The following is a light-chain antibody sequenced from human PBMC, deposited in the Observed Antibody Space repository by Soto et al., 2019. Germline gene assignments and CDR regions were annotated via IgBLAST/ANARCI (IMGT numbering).Light chain of an antibody. J-gene: IGKJ2*01. V-gene: IGKV3-20*01. CDR3: QQYGSTYT. CDR1: QSVSSSY. CDR2: GAS. Sequence: EIVLTQSPGTLSLSPGERATLSFRASQSVSSSYLAWYQQKPGQAPRLLIYGASSMATGIPDRFSGSGSGTDFTLTISRLEPEDFAVYYWQQYGSTYTFGQGTKLEI.